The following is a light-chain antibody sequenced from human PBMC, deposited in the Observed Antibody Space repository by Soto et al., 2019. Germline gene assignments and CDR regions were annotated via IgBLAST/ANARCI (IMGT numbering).Light chain of an antibody. Sequence: DIQMTQSASSLSASVGDRVTITCRASQGMSNYLAWYQQKPGEIPKLLIYTASTLQSGVPSRFSGSGSGTDFTLTISSLQPEDVATYYCQKYNSDPWTFGQGTKVDI. CDR3: QKYNSDPWT. J-gene: IGKJ1*01. V-gene: IGKV1-27*01. CDR1: QGMSNY. CDR2: TAS.